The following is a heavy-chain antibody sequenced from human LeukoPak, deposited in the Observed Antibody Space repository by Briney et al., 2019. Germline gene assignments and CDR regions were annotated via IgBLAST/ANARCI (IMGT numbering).Heavy chain of an antibody. Sequence: SVKVSCKASGGTFSSYAISWVRQAPGQGLEWMGGIIPILGIANYAQKFQGRVTITADKSTSTAYMELSSLRSEDTAVYYCARSLIAVAGYYGMDVWGQGTTVTVSS. J-gene: IGHJ6*02. CDR1: GGTFSSYA. CDR3: ARSLIAVAGYYGMDV. V-gene: IGHV1-69*10. D-gene: IGHD6-19*01. CDR2: IIPILGIA.